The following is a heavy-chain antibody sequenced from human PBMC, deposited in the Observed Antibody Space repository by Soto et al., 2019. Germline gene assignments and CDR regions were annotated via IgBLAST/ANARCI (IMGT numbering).Heavy chain of an antibody. Sequence: EVQLVESGGGLVQPGGSLRLSCAASGFTFSSYSMNWVRQAPGKGLEWVSYISSSSSTIYYVDSVKGRLTISRDNAKNSLYLQMNSLRAEDTAVYYCARDGLLFWYFDLWGRGTLVTVSS. CDR3: ARDGLLFWYFDL. V-gene: IGHV3-48*01. CDR1: GFTFSSYS. D-gene: IGHD2-21*02. J-gene: IGHJ2*01. CDR2: ISSSSSTI.